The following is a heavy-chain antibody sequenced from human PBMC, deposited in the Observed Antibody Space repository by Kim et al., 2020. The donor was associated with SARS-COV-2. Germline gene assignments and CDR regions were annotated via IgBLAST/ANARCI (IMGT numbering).Heavy chain of an antibody. Sequence: SETLSLTCTVSGGSISSSSYYWGWIRQPPGKGLEWIGHIYYSGSTYYNPSLKSRVTISVDTSKNQFSLKLSSVTAADTAVYYCARHGGWVTIVGVVIQYFDDWGQGTLVTVSS. V-gene: IGHV4-39*01. CDR3: ARHGGWVTIVGVVIQYFDD. CDR1: GGSISSSSYY. J-gene: IGHJ4*02. D-gene: IGHD3-3*01. CDR2: IYYSGST.